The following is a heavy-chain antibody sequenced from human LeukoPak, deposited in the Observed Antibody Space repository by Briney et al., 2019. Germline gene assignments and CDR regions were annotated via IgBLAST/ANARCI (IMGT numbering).Heavy chain of an antibody. D-gene: IGHD2-8*02. CDR3: ARYSWSSLLWFDP. Sequence: PSETLSLTCTVSGGSISSGGYYWSWIRQPPGKGLEWIGYIYHSGSTYYNPSLKSRVTISVDRSKNQFSLKLSSVTAADTAVYYCARYSWSSLLWFDPWGQGTLVTVSS. V-gene: IGHV4-30-2*01. CDR2: IYHSGST. CDR1: GGSISSGGYY. J-gene: IGHJ5*02.